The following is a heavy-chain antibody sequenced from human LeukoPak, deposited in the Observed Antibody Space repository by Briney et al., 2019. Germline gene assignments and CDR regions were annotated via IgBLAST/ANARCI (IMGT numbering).Heavy chain of an antibody. D-gene: IGHD3-10*01. V-gene: IGHV4-30-4*01. J-gene: IGHJ4*02. CDR3: ARERGPARG. CDR2: IYYSGST. Sequence: PSETLSLTCTVSGGSISSGDYYWSWLPQPPGKGLEWIGYIYYSGSTYYNPSLKSRVTISVDTSKNQFSLKLSSVTAADTAVYYCARERGPARGWGQGTLVTVSS. CDR1: GGSISSGDYY.